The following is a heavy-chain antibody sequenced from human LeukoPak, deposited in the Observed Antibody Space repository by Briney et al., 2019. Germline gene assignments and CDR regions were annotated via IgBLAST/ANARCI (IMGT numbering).Heavy chain of an antibody. CDR2: ISSSGSTI. J-gene: IGHJ6*03. CDR3: ARVGAGAYNYYMDV. CDR1: GFTFSSYE. D-gene: IGHD3-10*01. Sequence: GGSLRLSCAASGFTFSSYEMNWVRQAPGKGLEWVSYISSSGSTIYYADSVKGRFTISRDNAKNSLYLQMNSLRAEDTAVYYCARVGAGAYNYYMDVWGKGTTVTISS. V-gene: IGHV3-48*03.